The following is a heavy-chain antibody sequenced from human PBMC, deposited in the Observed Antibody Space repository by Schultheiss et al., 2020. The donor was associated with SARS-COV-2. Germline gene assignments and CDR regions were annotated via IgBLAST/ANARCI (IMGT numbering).Heavy chain of an antibody. Sequence: SETLSLTCTVSGGSISSGSYYWSWIRQPAGKGLEWIGRIYTSGSTNYNPSLKSRVTISVDTSKNQFSLQLNSVTPEDTAVYYCAIGTIVRWYFDLWGRGTLVTVSS. CDR2: IYTSGST. D-gene: IGHD4/OR15-4a*01. V-gene: IGHV4-61*02. CDR3: AIGTIVRWYFDL. CDR1: GGSISSGSYY. J-gene: IGHJ2*01.